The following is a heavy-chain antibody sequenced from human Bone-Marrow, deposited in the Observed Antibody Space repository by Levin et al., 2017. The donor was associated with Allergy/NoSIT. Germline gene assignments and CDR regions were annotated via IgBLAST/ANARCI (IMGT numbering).Heavy chain of an antibody. Sequence: GESLKISCAASGFTFSSYAMHWVRQAPGKGLEWVAVISYDGSNKYYADSVKGRFTISRDNSKNTLYLQMNSLRAEDTAVYYCARDTVTMVRGVIIVRPHYYYYGMDVWGQGTTVTVSS. D-gene: IGHD3-10*01. CDR1: GFTFSSYA. CDR2: ISYDGSNK. J-gene: IGHJ6*02. CDR3: ARDTVTMVRGVIIVRPHYYYYGMDV. V-gene: IGHV3-30-3*01.